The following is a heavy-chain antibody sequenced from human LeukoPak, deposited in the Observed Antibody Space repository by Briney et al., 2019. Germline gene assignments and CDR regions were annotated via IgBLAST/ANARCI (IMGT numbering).Heavy chain of an antibody. CDR3: ASAPISVIRANNWFDP. J-gene: IGHJ5*02. D-gene: IGHD2-21*01. CDR1: GYTFTNYY. CDR2: INAKTGAT. V-gene: IGHV1-2*06. Sequence: ASVKVSCTASGYTFTNYYMHWMRQAPGQGLEWMSRINAKTGATNYTQTLKGRFTITRDTSINTVYMELSRLRSDDTAVYYCASAPISVIRANNWFDPWGQGTLVTVSS.